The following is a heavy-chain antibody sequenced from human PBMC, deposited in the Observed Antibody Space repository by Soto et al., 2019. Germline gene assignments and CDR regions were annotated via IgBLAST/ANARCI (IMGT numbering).Heavy chain of an antibody. D-gene: IGHD3-3*01. CDR2: FIPVYRTL. V-gene: IGHV1-69*01. CDR3: ATGVIWIGYFTVDS. Sequence: QVQLVQSGAEVKKPGSSVKVSCKASGGSFGNSAINWVRQTPGQVLEWLGGFIPVYRTLNYAQKFQGRVTTSADESTGTDYMTLSSLASDDTAVYYCATGVIWIGYFTVDSWGQGTRVTVSS. CDR1: GGSFGNSA. J-gene: IGHJ4*02.